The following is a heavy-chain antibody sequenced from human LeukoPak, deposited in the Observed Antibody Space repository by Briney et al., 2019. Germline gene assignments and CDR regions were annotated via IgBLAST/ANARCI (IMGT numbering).Heavy chain of an antibody. CDR1: GFTFSSYG. J-gene: IGHJ4*02. V-gene: IGHV3-30*02. D-gene: IGHD6-19*01. CDR2: IRYDGSNK. Sequence: PGGSLRLSCAASGFTFSSYGMHWVRQAPGKGLEWVAFIRYDGSNKYYADSVKGRCTISRDNSKNTLYLQMNSLRAEDTAVYYCAKDVQYSSGWYTTLIQGVGYWGQGTLVTVSS. CDR3: AKDVQYSSGWYTTLIQGVGY.